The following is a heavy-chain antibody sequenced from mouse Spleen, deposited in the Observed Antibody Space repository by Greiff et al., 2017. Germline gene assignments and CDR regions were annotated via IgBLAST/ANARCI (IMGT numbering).Heavy chain of an antibody. CDR2: IDPSDSYT. D-gene: IGHD2-1*01. CDR3: ARGNYALYYAMDY. J-gene: IGHJ4*01. Sequence: QVQLQQPGAELVMPGASVKLSCKASGYTFTSYWMHWVKQRPGQGLEWIGEIDPSDSYTNYNQKFKGKATLTVDKSSSTAYMQLSSLTSEDSAVYYCARGNYALYYAMDYWGQGTSVTVSS. CDR1: GYTFTSYW. V-gene: IGHV1-69*01.